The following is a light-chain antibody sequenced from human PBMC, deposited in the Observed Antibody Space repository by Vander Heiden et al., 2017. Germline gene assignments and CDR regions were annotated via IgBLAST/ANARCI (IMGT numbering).Light chain of an antibody. CDR3: QAWDSSTGV. V-gene: IGLV3-1*01. Sequence: SYELTQPPSVSVAPGQTASITRSGDKLGNKYACWYQHKPGQSPVLVIYQDNKRPSGIPERFSGSNSGNTATLTISGTQAMDEADYYCQAWDSSTGVFGGGTKLTGL. J-gene: IGLJ2*01. CDR1: KLGNKY. CDR2: QDN.